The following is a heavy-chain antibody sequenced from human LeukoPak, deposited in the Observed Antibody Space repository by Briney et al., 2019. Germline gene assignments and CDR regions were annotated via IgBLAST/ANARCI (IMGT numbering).Heavy chain of an antibody. Sequence: SETLSLTCTVSGGSISSYYWNWIRQPPGKGLEWIGYIYYSGSTNYNPSLKSRVTISVDTSKNQFSLKLSSVTAADTAVYYCASHPGYSYGPFDYWGQGTLVTVSS. CDR1: GGSISSYY. D-gene: IGHD5-18*01. CDR2: IYYSGST. CDR3: ASHPGYSYGPFDY. V-gene: IGHV4-59*01. J-gene: IGHJ4*02.